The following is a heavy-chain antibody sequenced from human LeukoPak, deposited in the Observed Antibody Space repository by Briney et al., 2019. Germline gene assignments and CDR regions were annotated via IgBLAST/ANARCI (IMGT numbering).Heavy chain of an antibody. D-gene: IGHD5-12*01. CDR2: ISYDGSNK. CDR3: ASERLRAPRDSHS. V-gene: IGHV3-30*03. J-gene: IGHJ4*02. Sequence: GGSLRLSCAASGFTFSSYGMHWVRQAPGKGLEWGAVISYDGSNKYYADSVKGRFTISRDNSKNTLYLQMNSLRAEDTAVYYCASERLRAPRDSHSWGQGPLVTVPS. CDR1: GFTFSSYG.